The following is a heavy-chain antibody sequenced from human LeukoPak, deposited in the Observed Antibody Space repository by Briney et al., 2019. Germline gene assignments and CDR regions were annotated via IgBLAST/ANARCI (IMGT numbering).Heavy chain of an antibody. D-gene: IGHD6-19*01. CDR3: ARGAVARYYMDV. J-gene: IGHJ6*03. CDR1: GGSISNYY. Sequence: PSETLSLTCTVSGGSISNYYWSWIRQPPGKGLEWIGYIHYSGSTYYNPSLTSRVTISIDTSKNQLSLRLSSVTAADTAVYYCARGAVARYYMDVWGKGTTVTVSS. V-gene: IGHV4-59*01. CDR2: IHYSGST.